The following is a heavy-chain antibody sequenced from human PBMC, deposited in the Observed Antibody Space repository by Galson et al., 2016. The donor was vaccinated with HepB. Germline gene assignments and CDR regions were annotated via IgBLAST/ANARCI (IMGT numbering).Heavy chain of an antibody. CDR2: IYSGGST. J-gene: IGHJ4*02. Sequence: SLRLSCAASGFTVSSNYMSWVRQAPGKGLEWVSVIYSGGSTYYAEYVKGRFTISRNNSKNTMYLQMNSMRAEDTAAYYCATPITGYSSSWYGSLDYWGQGTPVTVSS. V-gene: IGHV3-53*01. CDR1: GFTVSSNY. D-gene: IGHD6-13*01. CDR3: ATPITGYSSSWYGSLDY.